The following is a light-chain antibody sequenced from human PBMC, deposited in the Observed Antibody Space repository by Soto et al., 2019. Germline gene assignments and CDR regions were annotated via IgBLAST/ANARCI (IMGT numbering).Light chain of an antibody. CDR3: QQFNSYPRVT. J-gene: IGKJ4*01. CDR1: QGTTNY. V-gene: IGKV1-9*01. Sequence: DVQLTQSPSFLSASVGDRVTITCRASQGTTNYLAWFQQKPGQAPKLLIYGASTLQSGVPSRFSASASGTEFTLTISSLQPEDVATDYCQQFNSYPRVTFGGGTKVEIK. CDR2: GAS.